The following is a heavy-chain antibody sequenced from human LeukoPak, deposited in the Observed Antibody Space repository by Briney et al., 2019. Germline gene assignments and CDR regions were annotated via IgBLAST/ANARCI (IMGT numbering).Heavy chain of an antibody. CDR3: ARGYPQWRHDY. J-gene: IGHJ4*02. Sequence: SETLSLTCTVSGGSISSYYWSWIRQPPGKGLEWIGYIYYSGSTNYNPSLKNRVTISVDTSKNQFSLKLSSVTAADTAVYYCARGYPQWRHDYWGQGTLVTVSS. V-gene: IGHV4-59*01. CDR2: IYYSGST. CDR1: GGSISSYY. D-gene: IGHD6-19*01.